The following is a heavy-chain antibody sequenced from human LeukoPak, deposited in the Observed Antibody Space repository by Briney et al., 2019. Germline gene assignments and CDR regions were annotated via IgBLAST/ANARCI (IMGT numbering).Heavy chain of an antibody. V-gene: IGHV3-66*01. CDR1: GFIVNYNY. J-gene: IGHJ5*02. CDR2: VYSGGST. D-gene: IGHD1-26*01. CDR3: ARVKVGTTYWFDP. Sequence: QPGGSLRLSCAASGFIVNYNYMSWVRQPPGKGLEWVSVVYSGGSTYYADSVKGRFTISRDNSKNMVCLQMNSLRVEDTAVYYCARVKVGTTYWFDPWGQGTLVTVSS.